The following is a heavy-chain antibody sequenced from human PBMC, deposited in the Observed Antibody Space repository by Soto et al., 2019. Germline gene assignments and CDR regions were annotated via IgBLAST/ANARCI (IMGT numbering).Heavy chain of an antibody. J-gene: IGHJ6*02. CDR2: INHSGST. CDR1: GGSFSGYY. Sequence: SETLSLTCAVYGGSFSGYYWSWIRQPPGKGLEWIGEINHSGSTNYNPSLKSRVTISVDTSKNQFSLKLSSVTAADTAVYYCARLWFGEFYGMDVWGQGTTVTVSS. V-gene: IGHV4-34*01. D-gene: IGHD3-10*01. CDR3: ARLWFGEFYGMDV.